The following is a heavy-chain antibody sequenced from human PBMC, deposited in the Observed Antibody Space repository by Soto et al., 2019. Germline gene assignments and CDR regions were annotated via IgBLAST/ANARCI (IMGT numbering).Heavy chain of an antibody. D-gene: IGHD2-2*01. J-gene: IGHJ6*02. CDR3: ARAAATPSVYYCYGMDV. CDR2: IYYSGST. V-gene: IGHV4-59*01. CDR1: GGSISSYY. Sequence: SETLSLTCTVSGGSISSYYWSWIRQPPGKGLEWIGYIYYSGSTNYNPSLKSRVTISVDTSKNQFSLKLSSVTAADTAVYYCARAAATPSVYYCYGMDVWGQGTTVT.